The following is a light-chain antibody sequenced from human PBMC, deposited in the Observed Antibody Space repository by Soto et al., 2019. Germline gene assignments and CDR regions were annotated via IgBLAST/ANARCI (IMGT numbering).Light chain of an antibody. CDR1: SSDVGGYNY. V-gene: IGLV2-14*01. Sequence: ALTQPASVSGSPGQSITISCTGTSSDVGGYNYVSWYQQQPGKAPKFMIYDVTNRPSGVSNRFSGSKSGNTASLTISGLQAEDEADYYCCSYTTSNTRQIVFGTGTKVTVL. CDR2: DVT. CDR3: CSYTTSNTRQIV. J-gene: IGLJ1*01.